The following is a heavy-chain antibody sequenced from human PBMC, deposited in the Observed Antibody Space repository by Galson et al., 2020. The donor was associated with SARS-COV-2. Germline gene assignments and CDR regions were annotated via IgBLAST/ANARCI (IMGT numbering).Heavy chain of an antibody. CDR2: IGTAGDT. V-gene: IGHV3-13*04. Sequence: GTLSLSCAASGFTFSSYDFYWVRQAPATGLEWVSAIGTAGDTNSPGSATVQFPISRENAKNALYLQMNRLRAGDTAVYYCARGAGRRTSSFSQYYYYDYMDVWGKGTTVTVSS. D-gene: IGHD2-2*01. J-gene: IGHJ6*03. CDR3: ARGAGRRTSSFSQYYYYDYMDV. CDR1: GFTFSSYD.